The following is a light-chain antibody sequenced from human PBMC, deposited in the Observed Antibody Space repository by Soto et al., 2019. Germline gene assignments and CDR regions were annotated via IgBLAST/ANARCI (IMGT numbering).Light chain of an antibody. CDR3: QQYNSYSPT. CDR1: QNIDNL. J-gene: IGKJ1*01. Sequence: DIPMTQSPSTLSASVGGSVTITCRASQNIDNLLAWYQQKPGQAPKVVIFDGSRLETGVPSRFSGSGSGTTFTLTISSLQPDDFATYYCQQYNSYSPTFGPGTKVEI. CDR2: DGS. V-gene: IGKV1-5*01.